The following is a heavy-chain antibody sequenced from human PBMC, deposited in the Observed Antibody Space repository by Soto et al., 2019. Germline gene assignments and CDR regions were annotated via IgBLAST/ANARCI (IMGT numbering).Heavy chain of an antibody. J-gene: IGHJ6*02. V-gene: IGHV3-74*01. CDR2: INSDGSST. CDR1: GFTFSSYW. D-gene: IGHD3-3*01. CDR3: AREAPGYYDFWSGYYYYYGMDV. Sequence: HPGGSLRLSCAASGFTFSSYWMHWVRQAPGKGLVWVSRINSDGSSTSYADSVKGRFTISRDSAKNTLYLQMNSLRAEDTAVYYCAREAPGYYDFWSGYYYYYGMDVWGQGTTVTVSS.